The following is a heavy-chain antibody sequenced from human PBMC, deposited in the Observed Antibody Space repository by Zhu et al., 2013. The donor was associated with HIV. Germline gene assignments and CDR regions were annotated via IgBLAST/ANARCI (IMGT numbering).Heavy chain of an antibody. CDR2: MDPNSGKT. CDR3: ARGQLFGNSFDP. CDR1: GGTFSNSD. Sequence: QVHLVQSGAEVKKPGSSVKVSCKASGGTFSNSDINWVRQAPGHGLEWMGWMDPNSGKTTYAQKFQGRLTLTRNTSINTAYMELTTLTSDDTADYYCARGQLFGNSFDPWGQGTLVTVSS. D-gene: IGHD3-10*02. V-gene: IGHV1-8*01. J-gene: IGHJ5*02.